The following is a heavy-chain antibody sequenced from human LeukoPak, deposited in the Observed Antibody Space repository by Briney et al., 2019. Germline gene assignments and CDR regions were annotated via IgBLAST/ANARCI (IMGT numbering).Heavy chain of an antibody. J-gene: IGHJ4*02. CDR2: ISGGGGST. CDR1: GFIFSSYA. D-gene: IGHD5-18*01. CDR3: AGRPTGYSSGYIH. Sequence: GGSLRLSCAASGFIFSSYAMSWVRQAPGKGLEWVSVISGGGGSTYYADSVKGRFTISRDNSKNTLYLQMNNLRVEDTAVYYCAGRPTGYSSGYIHWGQGTLVTVSS. V-gene: IGHV3-23*01.